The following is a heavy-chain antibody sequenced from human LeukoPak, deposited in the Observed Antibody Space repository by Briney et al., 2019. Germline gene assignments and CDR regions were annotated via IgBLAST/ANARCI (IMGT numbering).Heavy chain of an antibody. CDR3: ARESIAARYFDC. J-gene: IGHJ4*02. Sequence: ASVKVSCKASGYTFTGYYMHWVRQAPGQGLEWMGRINPNSGGTNYAQKFQGRVTMTRDTSISTAYTELSRLRSDDTAVYYCARESIAARYFDCWGQGTLVTVSS. V-gene: IGHV1-2*06. CDR1: GYTFTGYY. D-gene: IGHD6-6*01. CDR2: INPNSGGT.